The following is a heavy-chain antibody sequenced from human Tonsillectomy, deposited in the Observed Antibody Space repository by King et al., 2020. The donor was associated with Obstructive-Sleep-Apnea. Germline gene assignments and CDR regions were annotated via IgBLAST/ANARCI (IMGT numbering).Heavy chain of an antibody. CDR2: ITRNSDYI. CDR3: ARSDHLDY. J-gene: IGHJ4*02. V-gene: IGHV3-21*01. D-gene: IGHD3-3*02. Sequence: DVQLVESGGGLVEPGGSLRLSCAASAFTFSIYSMTWVRQAPGKGLDWVSSITRNSDYIYYAGSVEGRFTISRDNAKNSLFLQMNSLRAEDTAVYYCARSDHLDYWGQGTLVTVSS. CDR1: AFTFSIYS.